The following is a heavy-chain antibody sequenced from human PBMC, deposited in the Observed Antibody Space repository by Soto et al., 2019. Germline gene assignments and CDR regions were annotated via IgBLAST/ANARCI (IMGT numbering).Heavy chain of an antibody. CDR1: GYTFTSYA. J-gene: IGHJ4*02. CDR3: ARDPGSGSYAWFDY. Sequence: ASVKVSCKAAGYTFTSYAMHWVSQTTGQRLEWMGWINAGNGNTKYSQKFQGRVTITRDTSASTAYMELSSLRSEDTAVYYCARDPGSGSYAWFDYLGKGTLVTVSS. CDR2: INAGNGNT. D-gene: IGHD6-19*01. V-gene: IGHV1-3*01.